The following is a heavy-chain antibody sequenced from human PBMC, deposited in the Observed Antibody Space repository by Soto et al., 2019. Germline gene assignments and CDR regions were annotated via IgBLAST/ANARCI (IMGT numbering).Heavy chain of an antibody. CDR3: AHVGVGYCNGVICSEDY. D-gene: IGHD2-15*01. CDR2: IYWDDDK. V-gene: IGHV2-5*02. J-gene: IGHJ4*02. Sequence: QITLKESGPTLVKPTQTLTLTCTFSGFSLTTTGVHVGWIRQPPGKALEWLALIYWDDDKRISPSLSSRLTITKDTSKNQVVLTMTNMDPVDTATYYCAHVGVGYCNGVICSEDYWGQGTLVTVSS. CDR1: GFSLTTTGVH.